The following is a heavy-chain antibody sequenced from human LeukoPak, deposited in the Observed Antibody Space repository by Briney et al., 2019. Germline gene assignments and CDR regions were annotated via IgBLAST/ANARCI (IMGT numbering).Heavy chain of an antibody. J-gene: IGHJ4*02. CDR1: GGSISSYY. CDR3: ASGSGIAAAGTGFDY. Sequence: SETLSLTCTVSGGSISSYYWSWIRQPPVKGLEWIGYIYYSGSTNYNPSLKSRVTISVDTSKNQFSLKLSSVTAADTAVYYCASGSGIAAAGTGFDYWGQGTLVTVSS. D-gene: IGHD6-13*01. CDR2: IYYSGST. V-gene: IGHV4-59*08.